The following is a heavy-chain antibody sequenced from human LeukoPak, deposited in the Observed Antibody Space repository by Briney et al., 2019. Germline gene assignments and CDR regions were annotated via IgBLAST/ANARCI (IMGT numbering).Heavy chain of an antibody. J-gene: IGHJ3*02. CDR2: ISGSGYST. CDR1: GFTFSHYG. Sequence: GGSLRLSCAASGFTFSHYGMSWVRQAPGKGLEWVSAISGSGYSTYYADSVKGRFTISRDNSKNSLYLQMNSLRAEDTAVYYCARSYYDSSGYYYVGAFDIWGQGTMVTVSS. V-gene: IGHV3-23*01. D-gene: IGHD3-22*01. CDR3: ARSYYDSSGYYYVGAFDI.